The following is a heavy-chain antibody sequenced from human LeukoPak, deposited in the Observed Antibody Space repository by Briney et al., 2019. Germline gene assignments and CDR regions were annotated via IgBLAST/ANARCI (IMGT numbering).Heavy chain of an antibody. CDR1: GGSISGYY. Sequence: SETLSLTCTVSGGSISGYYWSWIRQPPGKGLEWIGYVYFIGSTNYNPSLKSRVTMSVDTSQNHFSLNLRSVTTADTAVYYCARGLSSARSSRWFDPWGQGTLVTVSS. CDR3: ARGLSSARSSRWFDP. V-gene: IGHV4-59*01. D-gene: IGHD3-16*01. J-gene: IGHJ5*02. CDR2: VYFIGST.